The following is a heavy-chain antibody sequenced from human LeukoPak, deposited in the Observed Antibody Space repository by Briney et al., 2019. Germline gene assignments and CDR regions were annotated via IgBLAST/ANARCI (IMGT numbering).Heavy chain of an antibody. Sequence: GGSLRLSCAASGFTFSSYAMHWVRQAPGKGLEWVAVISYDGSNKYYADSVKGRFTISRDNSKNTLYLQMNSLRAEDTAVYYCARELSRYSSSPARYWGQGTLVTVSS. D-gene: IGHD6-13*01. J-gene: IGHJ4*02. CDR1: GFTFSSYA. V-gene: IGHV3-30-3*01. CDR2: ISYDGSNK. CDR3: ARELSRYSSSPARY.